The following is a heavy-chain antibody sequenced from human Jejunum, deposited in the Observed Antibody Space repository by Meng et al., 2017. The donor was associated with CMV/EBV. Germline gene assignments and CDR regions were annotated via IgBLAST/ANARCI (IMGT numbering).Heavy chain of an antibody. J-gene: IGHJ6*02. CDR3: ARDPVLNGLDV. CDR2: ITSSSSTI. V-gene: IGHV3-48*04. CDR1: VFTFSSYS. Sequence: CAASVFTFSSYSMNWVRQAPGKGLEWVGYITSSSSTIYYADSVKGRFTISRDNAKNSLYLQINSLRAEDTAVYYCARDPVLNGLDVWGQGATVTVSS.